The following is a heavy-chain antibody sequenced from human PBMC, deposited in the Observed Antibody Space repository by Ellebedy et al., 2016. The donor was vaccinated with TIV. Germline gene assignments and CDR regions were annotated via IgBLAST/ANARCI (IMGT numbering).Heavy chain of an antibody. CDR2: FDPEYGET. Sequence: ASVKVSCKVSGYTLTDLSMHWVRQAPGKGLEWMGGFDPEYGETIYAQKFQGRVTMTEDTSTDTAYMELSSLRSEDTAVYYCATDWIAVAGRSFDYWGQGTLATVSS. CDR1: GYTLTDLS. CDR3: ATDWIAVAGRSFDY. J-gene: IGHJ4*02. D-gene: IGHD6-19*01. V-gene: IGHV1-24*01.